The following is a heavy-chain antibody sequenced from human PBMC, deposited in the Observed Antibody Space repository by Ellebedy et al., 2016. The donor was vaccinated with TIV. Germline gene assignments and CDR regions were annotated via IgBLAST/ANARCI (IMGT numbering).Heavy chain of an antibody. J-gene: IGHJ5*02. D-gene: IGHD5/OR15-5a*01. CDR2: TNQAGTET. Sequence: GESLKISCAASGFTFSSSWMSWLRQAPGKGLEWVSNTNQAGTETHSVDSVKGRFTVSRDNAKSSLFLQMNSLGVEDTAVYYCARDGSGYSVSWGQGTLVTGSS. CDR1: GFTFSSSW. V-gene: IGHV3-7*03. CDR3: ARDGSGYSVS.